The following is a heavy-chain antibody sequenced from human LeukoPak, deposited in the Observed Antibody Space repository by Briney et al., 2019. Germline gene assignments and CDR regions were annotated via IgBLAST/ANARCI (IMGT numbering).Heavy chain of an antibody. CDR1: GYTPSNSW. D-gene: IGHD1-26*01. V-gene: IGHV3-74*01. CDR2: LNNDGIDT. Sequence: GGSLRLSCELSGYTPSNSWTQWAPHTPRKGLVCGSHLNNDGIDTLYADSVKGGFTISRDNAKNTVYLQMNSLRVEDTAAYYCVRDGSYKFDYWGGGTLVTVSS. CDR3: VRDGSYKFDY. J-gene: IGHJ4*02.